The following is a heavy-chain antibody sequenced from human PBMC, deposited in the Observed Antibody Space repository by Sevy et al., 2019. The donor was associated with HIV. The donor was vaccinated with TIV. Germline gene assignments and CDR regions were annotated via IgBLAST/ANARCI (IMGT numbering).Heavy chain of an antibody. V-gene: IGHV3-23*01. J-gene: IGHJ4*02. CDR1: GFTFSIYA. Sequence: GGSLRLSCAASGFTFSIYAMSWVRQAPGEGLEWVSAISGGVGSTYYAGSVKGRFTISRDNSKNTLYLQMNSLRAEDTAVYYCAALNDFWSGDLLYWGQGTLVTVSS. CDR3: AALNDFWSGDLLY. D-gene: IGHD3-3*01. CDR2: ISGGVGST.